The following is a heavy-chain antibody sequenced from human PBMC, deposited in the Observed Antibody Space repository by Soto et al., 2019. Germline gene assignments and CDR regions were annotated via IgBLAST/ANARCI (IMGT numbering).Heavy chain of an antibody. V-gene: IGHV3-30*03. J-gene: IGHJ4*02. CDR2: ISYDGSNK. D-gene: IGHD2-2*01. CDR1: GFTFSSYG. CDR3: EVSTSSIFDY. Sequence: QVQLVESGGGVVQPGRSLRLSCAASGFTFSSYGMHWVRQAPGKGLEWVAVISYDGSNKYYADSVKGRFTISRDNSKNTLDLQMNRLRVEHTDVYYCEVSTSSIFDYWGQGSLVNVS.